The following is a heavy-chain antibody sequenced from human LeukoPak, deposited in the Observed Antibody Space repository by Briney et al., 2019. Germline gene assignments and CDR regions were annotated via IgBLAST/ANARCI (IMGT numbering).Heavy chain of an antibody. CDR3: AAGELFDWFDT. CDR1: GFTSSDYY. V-gene: IGHV3-11*03. J-gene: IGHJ5*02. D-gene: IGHD1-26*01. Sequence: PGGSLRLSCAASGFTSSDYYMSWIRQAPGERLEWGSYISSSISYTNYATSVKGRFTISRDNAKNSLYLQMNSLRAEDTAVYYCAAGELFDWFDTWGQGTLVSVSS. CDR2: ISSSISYT.